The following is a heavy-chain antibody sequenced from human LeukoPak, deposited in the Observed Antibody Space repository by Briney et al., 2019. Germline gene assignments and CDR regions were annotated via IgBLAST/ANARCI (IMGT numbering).Heavy chain of an antibody. Sequence: SETLSLTCTVSGVSISSYYWSWIRQPPGKGLEWIGYIYYSGDFYYSGNTNYNSSLQSRVTISVDTSKNQFSLKLSSVTAADTAVYYCATLIFPAAGGDYWGQGTLVTVSS. CDR3: ATLIFPAAGGDY. V-gene: IGHV4-59*01. CDR2: IYYSGDFYYSGNT. D-gene: IGHD6-13*01. J-gene: IGHJ4*02. CDR1: GVSISSYY.